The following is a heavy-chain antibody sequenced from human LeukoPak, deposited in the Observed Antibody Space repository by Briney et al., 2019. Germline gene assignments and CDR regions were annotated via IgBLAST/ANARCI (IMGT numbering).Heavy chain of an antibody. J-gene: IGHJ4*02. V-gene: IGHV3-33*01. CDR2: IWYDGSNK. CDR1: RFTFSSYG. CDR3: ARPSTIFGVAPDY. D-gene: IGHD3-3*01. Sequence: PGRSLRLSCAASRFTFSSYGMHWVRQAPGKGLEWVAVIWYDGSNKYYADSVKGRFTISRDNSKNTLYLQMNSLRAEDTAVYYCARPSTIFGVAPDYWGQGTLVTVSS.